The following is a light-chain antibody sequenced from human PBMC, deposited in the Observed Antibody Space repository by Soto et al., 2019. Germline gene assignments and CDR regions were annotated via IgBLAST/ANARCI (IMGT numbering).Light chain of an antibody. Sequence: DIQMTQSPPTLSASVGDRVTITCRASQSIRTWLAWYQHKPGKAPKFLIYDASTVESGVPSRFSGSGSGTEFTLTISDLQPDDFATYYCQQYHNYPRTFGQGTRVEIK. CDR3: QQYHNYPRT. CDR1: QSIRTW. CDR2: DAS. J-gene: IGKJ1*01. V-gene: IGKV1-5*01.